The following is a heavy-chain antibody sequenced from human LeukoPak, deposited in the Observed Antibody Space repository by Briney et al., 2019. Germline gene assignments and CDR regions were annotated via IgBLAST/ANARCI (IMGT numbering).Heavy chain of an antibody. V-gene: IGHV4-59*08. CDR2: VYYGAST. J-gene: IGHJ4*02. Sequence: SETLSLTCTVSGGSISSYYWSWIRQPPGKGLEWIGHVYYGASTNYSPSLKSRVTISVDTSKNQFSLKLSSVTAADTAVYYCASAPQIAAPYYFDYWGQGTLVTVSS. CDR1: GGSISSYY. D-gene: IGHD6-13*01. CDR3: ASAPQIAAPYYFDY.